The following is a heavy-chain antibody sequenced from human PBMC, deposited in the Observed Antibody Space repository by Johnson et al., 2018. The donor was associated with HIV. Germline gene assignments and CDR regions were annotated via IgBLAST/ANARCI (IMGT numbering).Heavy chain of an antibody. CDR1: GFTFDDYA. V-gene: IGHV3-9*01. D-gene: IGHD3-16*01. Sequence: VQLVESGGGVVQPGRSLTLSCAASGFTFDDYAMHWVRQAPGKGLEWVSGISWNSGSIGYADSVKGRFTISRDNAKNTLYLQMNSLRAEDTALYYCARERVVQGDPDAFDIWGQGTMVTVSS. CDR3: ARERVVQGDPDAFDI. CDR2: ISWNSGSI. J-gene: IGHJ3*02.